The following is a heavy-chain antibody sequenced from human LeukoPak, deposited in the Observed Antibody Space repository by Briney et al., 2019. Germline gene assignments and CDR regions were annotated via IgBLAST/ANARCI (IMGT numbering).Heavy chain of an antibody. CDR1: GGSFSGYY. CDR3: ARDLGEQWLVLPDY. D-gene: IGHD6-19*01. Sequence: SGTLSLTCAVYGGSFSGYYWSWIRQPPGKGLEWIGEINHSGSTNYNPSLKSRVTISVDTSKNQFSLKLSSVTAADTAVYYCARDLGEQWLVLPDYWGQGTLVTVSS. V-gene: IGHV4-34*01. J-gene: IGHJ4*02. CDR2: INHSGST.